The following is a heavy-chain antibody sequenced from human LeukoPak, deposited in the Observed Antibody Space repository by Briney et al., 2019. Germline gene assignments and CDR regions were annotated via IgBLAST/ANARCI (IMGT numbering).Heavy chain of an antibody. Sequence: GASVKVSCKASGYTFTSYYMHWVRQAPGQGLEWMGWISSHNGNTNYAQKFHGRLTMTTDTSTSTAYMELRSLRSDDTGVYYCARDVPGSIGTTARFDPWGQGTLVTVSS. CDR2: ISSHNGNT. D-gene: IGHD1-1*01. J-gene: IGHJ5*02. V-gene: IGHV1-18*04. CDR3: ARDVPGSIGTTARFDP. CDR1: GYTFTSYY.